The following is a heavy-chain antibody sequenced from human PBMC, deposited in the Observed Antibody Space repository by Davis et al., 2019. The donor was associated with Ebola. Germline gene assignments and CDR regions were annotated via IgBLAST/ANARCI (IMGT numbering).Heavy chain of an antibody. CDR2: ISYDGSNK. CDR1: GFTFSSYG. CDR3: AKGHHQSVAVVVAEIDY. Sequence: PGGSLRLSCAASGFTFSSYGMHWVRQAPGQGLEWVAVISYDGSNKYYADSVKGRFTISRDNSKNTLYLQMNSLRAEDTAVYYCAKGHHQSVAVVVAEIDYWGQGTLVTVSS. J-gene: IGHJ4*02. D-gene: IGHD2-15*01. V-gene: IGHV3-30*18.